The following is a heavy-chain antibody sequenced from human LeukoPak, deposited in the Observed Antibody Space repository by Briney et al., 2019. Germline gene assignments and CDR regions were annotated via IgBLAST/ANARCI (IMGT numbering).Heavy chain of an antibody. D-gene: IGHD3-10*01. CDR2: IRGDNGDT. J-gene: IGHJ3*02. Sequence: ASVKVSCKTSGYTFSSYGITWVRQAPGQGLEWVGWIRGDNGDTNYAQRLQGRVTMTTDTSTSTAYMELRSLGSDETAVFYCARGYGSGSYGAFDIWGQGTMVTVSS. CDR1: GYTFSSYG. V-gene: IGHV1-18*01. CDR3: ARGYGSGSYGAFDI.